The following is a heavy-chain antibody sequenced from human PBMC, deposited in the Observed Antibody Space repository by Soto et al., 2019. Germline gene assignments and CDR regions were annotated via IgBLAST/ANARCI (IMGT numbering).Heavy chain of an antibody. CDR1: GFSFSTYA. CDR2: ISAGGGNT. CDR3: AKHSEYQLLSLLDP. J-gene: IGHJ5*02. V-gene: IGHV3-23*01. Sequence: EVQLLASVGGLVQPGGSLRLACAASGFSFSTYAMSWVRQAPGNGLEWVSGISAGGGNTYYADCVRGRFTISRDNSKNTVDLQISSLRAEDTALYYCAKHSEYQLLSLLDPWGLGTLVTVSS. D-gene: IGHD2-2*01.